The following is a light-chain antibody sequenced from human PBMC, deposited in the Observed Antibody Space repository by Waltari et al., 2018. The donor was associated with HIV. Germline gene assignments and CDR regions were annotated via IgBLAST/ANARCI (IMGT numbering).Light chain of an antibody. CDR3: STWDDRLNGPVV. Sequence: QSVLAQPPSASGTPGQRVTISCSGSRSNIGSNSLNWYQHFPGTAPKLPIYGDSLRPSGVPARFSGSKFGTSASLVITGLQSGDEADYYCSTWDDRLNGPVVFGGGTRLTVL. J-gene: IGLJ2*01. CDR2: GDS. CDR1: RSNIGSNS. V-gene: IGLV1-44*01.